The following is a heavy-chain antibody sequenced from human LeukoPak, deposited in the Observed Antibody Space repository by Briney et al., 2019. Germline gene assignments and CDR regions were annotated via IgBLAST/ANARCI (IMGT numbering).Heavy chain of an antibody. Sequence: GSLRFSCAASGFTFSSYWMSWVRQAPGKGLEWVANIKQDGSEKYYVDSVKGRFTISRDNAKNSLYLQMNSLRAEDTAVYYCARVELDSSGYYLFDYWGQGTLVTVSS. D-gene: IGHD3-22*01. J-gene: IGHJ4*02. CDR3: ARVELDSSGYYLFDY. CDR1: GFTFSSYW. V-gene: IGHV3-7*01. CDR2: IKQDGSEK.